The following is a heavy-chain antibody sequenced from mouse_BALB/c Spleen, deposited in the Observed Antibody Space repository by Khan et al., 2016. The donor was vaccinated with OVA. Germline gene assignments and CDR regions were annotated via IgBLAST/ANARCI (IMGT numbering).Heavy chain of an antibody. V-gene: IGHV9-3-1*01. CDR1: GYNFTTIG. D-gene: IGHD1-2*01. CDR3: GRVGFNGTMDS. CDR2: INTYTGKP. J-gene: IGHJ4*01. Sequence: QIQLVQSGPEVKKPGETVKISCKASGYNFTTIGMNWVRQAPGKGLKWMGWINTYTGKPTYADDFKGRFAFSLETSASTAYLQINNLKNEDTATCFYGRVGFNGTMDSWGQGTSVTVSS.